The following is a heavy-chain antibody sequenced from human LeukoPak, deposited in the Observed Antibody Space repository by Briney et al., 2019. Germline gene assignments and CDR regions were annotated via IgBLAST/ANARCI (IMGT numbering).Heavy chain of an antibody. CDR2: IIPIFGTA. CDR3: ARQDYDFWSGSPNWFDP. J-gene: IGHJ5*02. V-gene: IGHV1-69*13. D-gene: IGHD3-3*01. Sequence: ASVKVSCKASGGTFSSYASSWVRQAPGQGLEWMGGIIPIFGTANYAQKFQGRVTITVDESTSTAYMELSSLRSEDTAVYYCARQDYDFWSGSPNWFDPWGQGTLVTVSS. CDR1: GGTFSSYA.